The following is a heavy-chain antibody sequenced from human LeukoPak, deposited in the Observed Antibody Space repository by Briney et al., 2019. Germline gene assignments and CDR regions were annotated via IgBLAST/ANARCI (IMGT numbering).Heavy chain of an antibody. Sequence: PGGSLRLSCAASGFTVSSNYMSWVRQAPGKGLEWVSVIYSGGSTYYADSVKGRFTISGDNSKNTLYLQMNSLRAEDTAVYYCARGFDFWSGYGYYFDYWGQGTLVTVSS. CDR3: ARGFDFWSGYGYYFDY. CDR2: IYSGGST. D-gene: IGHD3-3*01. CDR1: GFTVSSNY. J-gene: IGHJ4*02. V-gene: IGHV3-53*01.